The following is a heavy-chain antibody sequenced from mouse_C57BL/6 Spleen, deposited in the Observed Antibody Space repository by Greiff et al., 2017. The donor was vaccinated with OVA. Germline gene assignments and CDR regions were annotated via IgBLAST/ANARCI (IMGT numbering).Heavy chain of an antibody. J-gene: IGHJ4*01. Sequence: EVMLVESGGDLVKPGGSLKLSCAASGFTFSSYGMSWVRQTPDKRLEWVATISSGGSYTYYPDSVKGRFTISRDNAKNTLYLQMSSLKSEDTAMDYCARQGNYKAMDYWGQGTSVTVSS. CDR3: ARQGNYKAMDY. CDR2: ISSGGSYT. D-gene: IGHD2-1*01. CDR1: GFTFSSYG. V-gene: IGHV5-6*01.